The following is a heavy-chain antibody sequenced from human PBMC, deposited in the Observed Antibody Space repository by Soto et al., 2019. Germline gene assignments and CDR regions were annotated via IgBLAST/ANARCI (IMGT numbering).Heavy chain of an antibody. D-gene: IGHD3-3*01. V-gene: IGHV4-39*01. CDR3: ARHGFLEWLLYYYGMDV. CDR2: IYYSGST. Sequence: PSETLSLTCTVSGGSISSSSYYWGWIRQPPGKGLEWIGSIYYSGSTYYNPSLKSRVTISVDTSKNQFSLKLSSVTAAYTAVYYCARHGFLEWLLYYYGMDVWGQGTTVTVSS. J-gene: IGHJ6*02. CDR1: GGSISSSSYY.